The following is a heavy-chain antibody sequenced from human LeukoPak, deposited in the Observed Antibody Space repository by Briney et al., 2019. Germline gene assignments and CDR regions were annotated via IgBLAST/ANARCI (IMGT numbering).Heavy chain of an antibody. J-gene: IGHJ4*02. V-gene: IGHV4-39*07. CDR3: ARAHYDSSGYYFDY. CDR1: GGSISSSGYY. Sequence: PSETLSLTCTVSGGSISSSGYYWGWVRQPPGKGLEWIGSIHYSGSTYYSPSLKSRVTISVDTSKNQFSLKLSSVTAADTAVYYCARAHYDSSGYYFDYWGQGTLVTVSS. CDR2: IHYSGST. D-gene: IGHD3-22*01.